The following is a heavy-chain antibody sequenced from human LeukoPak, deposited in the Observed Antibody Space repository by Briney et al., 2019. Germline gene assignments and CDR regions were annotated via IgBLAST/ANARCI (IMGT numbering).Heavy chain of an antibody. CDR3: ARGTFGLDFDY. CDR1: GGSISSGGYY. V-gene: IGHV4-30-2*01. Sequence: SETLSLTCTVSGGSISSGGYYWSWIRQPPGKGLEWIGYIYHSGSTYYNPSLKSRVTISVDRSKNQFSLKLSSVTAADTAVYYCARGTFGLDFDYWGQGTLVTVSS. D-gene: IGHD3-3*01. J-gene: IGHJ4*02. CDR2: IYHSGST.